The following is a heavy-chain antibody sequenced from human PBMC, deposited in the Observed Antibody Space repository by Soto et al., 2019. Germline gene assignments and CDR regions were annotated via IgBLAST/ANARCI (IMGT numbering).Heavy chain of an antibody. D-gene: IGHD2-15*01. CDR3: ARLLDGYCSGDNCYGYFDY. CDR2: IYHSGST. Sequence: SETLSLTCTVSGGYFSNYYWSWIRQPPGKGLEWIGYIYHSGSTNYNPSLKSRVTISVDTSKNQFSLKLSSVTAADTAVYYCARLLDGYCSGDNCYGYFDYWGQGTQVTVS. CDR1: GGYFSNYY. J-gene: IGHJ4*02. V-gene: IGHV4-59*01.